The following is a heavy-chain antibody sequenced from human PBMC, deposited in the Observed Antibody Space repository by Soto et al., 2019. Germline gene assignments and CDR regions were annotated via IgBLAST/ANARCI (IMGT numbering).Heavy chain of an antibody. Sequence: GSLRLSCAASGFTFSSYWMSWVRQAPGKGLEWVANIKQDGSEKYYVDSVKGRFTISRDNAKNSLYLQMNSLRAEDTAVYYCARGGRTYCGGDCYSLTGLFDYWGQGTLVTVSS. CDR2: IKQDGSEK. V-gene: IGHV3-7*01. CDR3: ARGGRTYCGGDCYSLTGLFDY. J-gene: IGHJ4*02. D-gene: IGHD2-21*02. CDR1: GFTFSSYW.